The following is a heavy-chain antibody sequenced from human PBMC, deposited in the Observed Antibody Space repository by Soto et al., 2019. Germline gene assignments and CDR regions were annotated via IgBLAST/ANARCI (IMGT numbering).Heavy chain of an antibody. J-gene: IGHJ4*02. CDR3: ARGVTFGSESDDY. Sequence: QVQLVQSGAEVKKPGASVKVSCKASGYTFTNYGLTWVRQGPGQGLEWMGWIIPDNGNTNYAQKFQGRVTMTTDTSTSTAYMELRSLRSDDTAVYYCARGVTFGSESDDYWGQGTLVTVSS. CDR2: IIPDNGNT. CDR1: GYTFTNYG. V-gene: IGHV1-18*01. D-gene: IGHD3-10*01.